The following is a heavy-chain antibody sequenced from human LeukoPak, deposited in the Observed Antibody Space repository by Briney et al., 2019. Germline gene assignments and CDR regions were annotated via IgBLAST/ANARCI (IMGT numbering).Heavy chain of an antibody. CDR3: ARGTLDKIAAAGLTSFDP. V-gene: IGHV1-18*01. CDR2: ISAYNGNT. CDR1: GYTFTSYG. Sequence: ASVKVSCKASGYTFTSYGISWVRQAPGQGLEWMGWISAYNGNTNYAQKLQGRVTMTTDTSTSTAYMELRSLRSEDTAVYYCARGTLDKIAAAGLTSFDPWGQGTLVTVSS. J-gene: IGHJ5*02. D-gene: IGHD6-13*01.